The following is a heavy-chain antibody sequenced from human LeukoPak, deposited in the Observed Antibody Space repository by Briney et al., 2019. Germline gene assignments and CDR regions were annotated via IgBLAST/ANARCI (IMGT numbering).Heavy chain of an antibody. V-gene: IGHV1-2*02. D-gene: IGHD1-1*01. J-gene: IGHJ4*02. CDR2: INPNSGGT. CDR3: ARLVRYNWNDGPSDY. Sequence: GASVKVSCKASGYTFTGYYMHWVRQAPGQGLEWMGWINPNSGGTNYAQKFQGRVTMTRDTSITTAYMELSRLRSDDTAVYYCARLVRYNWNDGPSDYWGQGTLVTVSS. CDR1: GYTFTGYY.